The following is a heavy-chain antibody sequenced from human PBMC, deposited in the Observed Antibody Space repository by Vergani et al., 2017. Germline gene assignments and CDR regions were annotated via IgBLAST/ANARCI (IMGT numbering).Heavy chain of an antibody. J-gene: IGHJ3*02. CDR3: ARDCGGDCYLQDAFDI. D-gene: IGHD2-21*02. CDR2: IYSGGST. V-gene: IGHV3-53*01. Sequence: EVQLVESGGGLIQPGGSLRLSCAASGFTVSSNYMSWVRQAPGKGLEWVSVIYSGGSTYYADSVKGRFTISRDNSKNTLYLQMNSLRAEDTAVYYCARDCGGDCYLQDAFDIWGQGTMVTVSS. CDR1: GFTVSSNY.